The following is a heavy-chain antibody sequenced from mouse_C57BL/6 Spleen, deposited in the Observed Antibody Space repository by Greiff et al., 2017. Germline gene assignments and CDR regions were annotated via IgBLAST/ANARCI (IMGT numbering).Heavy chain of an antibody. D-gene: IGHD1-1*01. J-gene: IGHJ4*01. V-gene: IGHV1-15*01. CDR3: TRRGFITTVVANYAMDY. CDR2: IDPETGGT. CDR1: GYTFTDYE. Sequence: QVQLQQSGAELVRPGASVTLSCKASGYTFTDYEMHWVKQTPVHGLEWIGAIDPETGGTAYNQKFKGKAILTADKSSSTAYMELRSLTSEDSAVCYCTRRGFITTVVANYAMDYWGQGTSVTVSS.